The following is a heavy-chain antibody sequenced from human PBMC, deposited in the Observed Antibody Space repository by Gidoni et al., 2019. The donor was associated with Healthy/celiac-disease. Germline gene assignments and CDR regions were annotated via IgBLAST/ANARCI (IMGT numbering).Heavy chain of an antibody. V-gene: IGHV4-4*07. CDR3: ARESTRWLVRNDAFDI. J-gene: IGHJ3*02. D-gene: IGHD6-19*01. CDR2: IYTSGST. Sequence: QVQLQESGPGLVKPSETLSLTCTVAGDSISSYYWSWIRQPAGKGLEWIGRIYTSGSTNYNPSLKSLVTMSVDTSKNQFSLKLSSVTASDTAVYYCARESTRWLVRNDAFDIWVQGTMVTVSS. CDR1: GDSISSYY.